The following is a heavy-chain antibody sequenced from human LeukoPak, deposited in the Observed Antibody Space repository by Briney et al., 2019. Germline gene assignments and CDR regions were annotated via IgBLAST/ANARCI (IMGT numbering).Heavy chain of an antibody. CDR1: GGSFSGYY. D-gene: IGHD5-18*01. J-gene: IGHJ4*02. Sequence: SETLSLTCAVYGGSFSGYYWSWIRQPPGKGLEWIGEINHSGSTNYNPSLKSRVTISVDTSKNQFSLKLSSVTAADTAVYYCARSAQLWSKSYYFDYWGQGTLVTVSS. CDR2: INHSGST. CDR3: ARSAQLWSKSYYFDY. V-gene: IGHV4-34*01.